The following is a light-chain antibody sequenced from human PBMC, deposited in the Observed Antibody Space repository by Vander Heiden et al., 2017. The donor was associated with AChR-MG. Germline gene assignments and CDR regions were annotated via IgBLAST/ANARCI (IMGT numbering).Light chain of an antibody. Sequence: SSELTQDPAVSVALGQTVRITCQGDSLRSYYASWYQQQPGQAPVLVIYGKNNRPSGIPDRFSGSSSGNTASLTITGAQAEDEADYYCNSRDSSGNHLGVFGGGTKLT. CDR2: GKN. CDR3: NSRDSSGNHLGV. J-gene: IGLJ2*01. CDR1: SLRSYY. V-gene: IGLV3-19*01.